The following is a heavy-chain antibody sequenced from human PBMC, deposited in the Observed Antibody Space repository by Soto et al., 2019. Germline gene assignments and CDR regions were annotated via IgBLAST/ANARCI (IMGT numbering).Heavy chain of an antibody. CDR2: ISSSSSTI. D-gene: IGHD4-17*01. CDR1: GFTFSSYS. J-gene: IGHJ6*04. CDR3: AREGSVVGDFTPLYYYYYGMDV. V-gene: IGHV3-48*02. Sequence: AGSLRLSCAASGFTFSSYSMNWVRQAPGKGLGWVSYISSSSSTIYYADSVKGRFTISRDNAKNSLYLQMNSLRDEDTAVYYCAREGSVVGDFTPLYYYYYGMDVWGKGTTVTVSS.